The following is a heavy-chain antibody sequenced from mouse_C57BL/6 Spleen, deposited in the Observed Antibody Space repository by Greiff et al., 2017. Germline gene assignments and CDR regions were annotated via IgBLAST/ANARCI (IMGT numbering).Heavy chain of an antibody. V-gene: IGHV1-74*01. CDR2: IHPADSDT. D-gene: IGHD1-1*01. CDR3: AIGGFTTVKYFDV. CDR1: GYTFTSYW. J-gene: IGHJ1*03. Sequence: QVQLQQPGAELVKPGASVKVSCKASGYTFTSYWMPWVKQRPGQGLEWIGRIHPADSDTNYNEKFKGKATLTVDTSSSTAYMQLSSLTSEDSAVSYCAIGGFTTVKYFDVWGTGTTVTVSS.